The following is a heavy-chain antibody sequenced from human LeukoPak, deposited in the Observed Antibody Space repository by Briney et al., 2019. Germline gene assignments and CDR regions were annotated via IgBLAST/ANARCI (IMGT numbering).Heavy chain of an antibody. CDR1: GFTFSSYD. CDR2: TGTAGDT. Sequence: GGSLRLSCAASGFTFSSYDMHWVRQATGKGLEWVSATGTAGDTYYPGSVKGRFTISRENAKNSLYLQMNSLRAGDTAVYYCARTNYDFWSGYYDGWGQGTLVTVSS. D-gene: IGHD3-3*01. J-gene: IGHJ4*02. CDR3: ARTNYDFWSGYYDG. V-gene: IGHV3-13*01.